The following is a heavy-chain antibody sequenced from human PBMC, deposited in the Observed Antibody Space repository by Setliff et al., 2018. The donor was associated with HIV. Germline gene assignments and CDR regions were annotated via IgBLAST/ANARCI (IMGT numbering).Heavy chain of an antibody. Sequence: PSETLSLTCAVYGGSFSGHYWSWSRQPPGRGLQWIGRIYTSGSTTYNPSLKSRVTMSLDTSKNHFSLKLSSVTAADTAVYYCARDRYSYGRSYFDYWGQGTLVTVSS. CDR1: GGSFSGHY. CDR3: ARDRYSYGRSYFDY. J-gene: IGHJ4*02. CDR2: IYTSGST. D-gene: IGHD5-18*01. V-gene: IGHV4-59*10.